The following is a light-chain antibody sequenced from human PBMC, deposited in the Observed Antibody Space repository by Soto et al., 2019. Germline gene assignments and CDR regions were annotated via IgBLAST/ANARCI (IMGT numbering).Light chain of an antibody. Sequence: EIVMTQSPATLSVSPGERATLSCRASQSVSSNLAWYQQKPGQAPRLLIYGASTRATGIPARFSGSGSGTEFTLTISRLQSEDFAGYYCQQYNNWPTMAFGQGPKVEIK. J-gene: IGKJ1*01. CDR1: QSVSSN. V-gene: IGKV3-15*01. CDR2: GAS. CDR3: QQYNNWPTMA.